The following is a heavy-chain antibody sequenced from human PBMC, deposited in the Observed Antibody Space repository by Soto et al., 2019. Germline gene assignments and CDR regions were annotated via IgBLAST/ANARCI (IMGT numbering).Heavy chain of an antibody. CDR3: ARMESFGSLNWFDP. J-gene: IGHJ5*02. Sequence: ASVKVSCKASGYTFTNNDVSWVRQATGQGLEWMGWMNPGSGDTGYAQKFQGRVTMTGDISIATAYMELNSLTSEDTAIYYCARMESFGSLNWFDPWGQGTLVTVSS. V-gene: IGHV1-8*02. CDR1: GYTFTNND. D-gene: IGHD5-18*01. CDR2: MNPGSGDT.